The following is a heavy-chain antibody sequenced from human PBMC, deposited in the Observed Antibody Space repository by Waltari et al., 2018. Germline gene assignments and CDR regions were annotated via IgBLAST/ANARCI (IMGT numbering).Heavy chain of an antibody. CDR2: IYYSGST. CDR1: GGSISSSSYY. Sequence: QLQLQESGPGLVKPSETLSLTCTVSGGSISSSSYYWGWIRQPPGKGLEWIGSIYYSGSTYYNPSPKSRVTISVDTSKNQFSLKLSSVTAADTAVYYCARRSAYYYGNWGQGTLVTVSS. CDR3: ARRSAYYYGN. V-gene: IGHV4-39*07. D-gene: IGHD3-10*01. J-gene: IGHJ4*02.